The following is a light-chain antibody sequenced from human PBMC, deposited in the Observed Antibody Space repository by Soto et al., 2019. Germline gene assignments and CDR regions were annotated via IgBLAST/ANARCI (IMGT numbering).Light chain of an antibody. J-gene: IGKJ5*01. CDR1: QGISRY. V-gene: IGKV1-9*01. CDR2: AAS. Sequence: DIQLTQSPSFLSASVGDRVTITCRASQGISRYLAWYQQEPGKAPKLLIYAASTLQSGVPSRFSGSGSGTEFTLTISSLQPEDFATYYCQQLSSYPITFGQGTRLEIK. CDR3: QQLSSYPIT.